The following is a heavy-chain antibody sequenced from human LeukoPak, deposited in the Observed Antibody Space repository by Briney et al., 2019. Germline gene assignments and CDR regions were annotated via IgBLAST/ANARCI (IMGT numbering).Heavy chain of an antibody. CDR1: GGSISSYS. V-gene: IGHV4-4*07. J-gene: IGHJ6*03. D-gene: IGHD2-15*01. CDR2: ISISGST. Sequence: SETLSLTCTVSGGSISSYSWGWIRQPAGKGLEWIGRISISGSTNYNPSLKSRFTMSVGASKNQSSLKLSSVTAADRAVYFCARDVGRDYYYCYMDVWGKGTTVTVSS. CDR3: ARDVGRDYYYCYMDV.